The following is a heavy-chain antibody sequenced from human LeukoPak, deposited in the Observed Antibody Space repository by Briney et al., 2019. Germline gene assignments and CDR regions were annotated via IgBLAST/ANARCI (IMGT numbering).Heavy chain of an antibody. CDR1: GFTFSTHS. J-gene: IGHJ4*02. V-gene: IGHV3-21*01. CDR3: ARGVEPLAANTLAY. D-gene: IGHD1-14*01. CDR2: SRSYSGDI. Sequence: GGSLRLSCRTSGFTFSTHSMNWVRQAPGKGLEWVASSRSYSGDIYYADSVKGRFTISRDNAKNTLYLQMNSLRADDTAIYYCARGVEPLAANTLAYWGQGTLVTVSS.